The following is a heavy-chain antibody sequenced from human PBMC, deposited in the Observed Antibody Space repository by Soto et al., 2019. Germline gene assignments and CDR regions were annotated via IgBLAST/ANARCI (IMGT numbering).Heavy chain of an antibody. V-gene: IGHV3-23*01. D-gene: IGHD1-1*01. CDR1: GFTFSRYA. J-gene: IGHJ4*02. CDR2: ISGSGGST. CDR3: AKSVYNWNDGFFAY. Sequence: PGGSLRLSCAASGFTFSRYAMSWVRQAPGKGLEWVSAISGSGGSTYYADSVKGRFTISRDNSKNTLYLQMNSLRAEDTAVYYCAKSVYNWNDGFFAYWGQGTLVTVSS.